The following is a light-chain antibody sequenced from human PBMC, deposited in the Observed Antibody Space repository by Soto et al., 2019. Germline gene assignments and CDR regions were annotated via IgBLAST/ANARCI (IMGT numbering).Light chain of an antibody. J-gene: IGKJ1*01. CDR2: AAS. CDR3: QHYNSYSEA. V-gene: IGKV1-17*01. Sequence: DIQMTQSPSSLSASVGDRVTITCRASEAIRSALGWYQQKPGKVPKLLIYAASILQSGVPSRFSGSGSGTEFTLTISSLQPDDFATYYCQHYNSYSEAFGQGTKVDIK. CDR1: EAIRSA.